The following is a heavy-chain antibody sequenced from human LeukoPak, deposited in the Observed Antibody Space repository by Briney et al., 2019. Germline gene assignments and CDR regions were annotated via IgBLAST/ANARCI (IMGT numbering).Heavy chain of an antibody. J-gene: IGHJ5*02. CDR3: ARVPGIVGAKEFWFDP. Sequence: GGSLRLSCAASGFTFSSYWMHWVRQAPGKGLVWVSRINSDGSSTNYADSVKGRFTISRDNAKNTLYLQMNSLRAEDTAVYYCARVPGIVGAKEFWFDPWGQGTLVTVSS. D-gene: IGHD1-26*01. V-gene: IGHV3-74*01. CDR1: GFTFSSYW. CDR2: INSDGSST.